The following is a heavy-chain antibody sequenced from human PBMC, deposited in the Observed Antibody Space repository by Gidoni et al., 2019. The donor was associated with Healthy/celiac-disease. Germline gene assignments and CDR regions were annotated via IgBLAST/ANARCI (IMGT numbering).Heavy chain of an antibody. Sequence: QVQLVQSGAEVKKPGSSVKVSCKASGGPFRSYAISWLRQAPGQGLEWMGGIIPIFGTANYAQKFQGRVTITADESTSTAYMELSSLRSEDTAVYYCARSTYSYGEKDAFDIWGQGTMVTVSS. J-gene: IGHJ3*02. CDR1: GGPFRSYA. CDR2: IIPIFGTA. CDR3: ARSTYSYGEKDAFDI. V-gene: IGHV1-69*01. D-gene: IGHD5-18*01.